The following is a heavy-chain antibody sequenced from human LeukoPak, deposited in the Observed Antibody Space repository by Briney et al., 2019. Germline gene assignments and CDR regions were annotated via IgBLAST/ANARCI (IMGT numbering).Heavy chain of an antibody. Sequence: GGSLRLSCAASGFTFGSYSMNWVRQAQGKGLEWVSYISSSSGTIYYADSVKGRFTISRDNAKNSLYLQMNSLRAEDTAVYYCVRDLDSLAFFWGQGTLVTVSS. CDR2: ISSSSGTI. CDR1: GFTFGSYS. D-gene: IGHD1-1*01. J-gene: IGHJ4*02. CDR3: VRDLDSLAFF. V-gene: IGHV3-48*01.